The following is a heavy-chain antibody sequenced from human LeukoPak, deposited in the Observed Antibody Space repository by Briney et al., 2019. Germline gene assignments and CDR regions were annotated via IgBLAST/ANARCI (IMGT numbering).Heavy chain of an antibody. CDR2: ISVYNGNT. D-gene: IGHD6-13*01. CDR1: GYTFTSYG. CDR3: ARDLDSSSWFQH. Sequence: ASVKVSCKASGYTFTSYGISWVRQAPGQGPEWMGWISVYNGNTKYAQKVQGRVTMTTDTSTSTAYMELRSLRSDDTAVYYCARDLDSSSWFQHWGQGTLVTVSS. J-gene: IGHJ1*01. V-gene: IGHV1-18*01.